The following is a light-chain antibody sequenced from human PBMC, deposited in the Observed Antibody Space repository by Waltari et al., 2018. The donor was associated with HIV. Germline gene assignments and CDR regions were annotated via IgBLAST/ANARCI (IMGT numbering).Light chain of an antibody. CDR3: CSYAGNFFV. J-gene: IGLJ1*01. CDR2: DVG. V-gene: IGLV2-11*01. CDR1: SSDVGGSAF. Sequence: QSALTQPRSVSGSPGQSVTISCIGTSSDVGGSAFVSWYQQHPGKAPTLMIYDVGKRPSGVPSRFSGSKSGNTASLTISGLQAEDEADYFCCSYAGNFFVFGTGTQVSVL.